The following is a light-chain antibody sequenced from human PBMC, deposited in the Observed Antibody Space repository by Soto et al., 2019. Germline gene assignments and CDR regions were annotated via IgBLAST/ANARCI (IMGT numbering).Light chain of an antibody. CDR3: SSFTSSTTHV. J-gene: IGLJ1*01. CDR2: DVS. Sequence: QSVLTQPASVSGSPGQSITISCTGTSSVIGSYNYVSWYQHHPGKAPKLMIYDVSNRPSGVSNRFSGSKSGNTASLTISGLQAEDEGDYSCSSFTSSTTHVFGTGTKVPV. V-gene: IGLV2-14*03. CDR1: SSVIGSYNY.